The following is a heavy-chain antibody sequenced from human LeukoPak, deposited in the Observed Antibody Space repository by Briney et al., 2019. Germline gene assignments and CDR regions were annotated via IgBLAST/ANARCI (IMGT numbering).Heavy chain of an antibody. Sequence: GGSLRLSCAVSGFTFRNYWMSWVRQAPGKGLEWVANIKQDGSEKYFVDSVKGRFTISRDNAKRSLYLQMNSLRVEDTAVYYCARVSGSTGYYKIDYWGQGTLVTVSS. CDR3: ARVSGSTGYYKIDY. CDR2: IKQDGSEK. CDR1: GFTFRNYW. D-gene: IGHD3-22*01. J-gene: IGHJ4*02. V-gene: IGHV3-7*01.